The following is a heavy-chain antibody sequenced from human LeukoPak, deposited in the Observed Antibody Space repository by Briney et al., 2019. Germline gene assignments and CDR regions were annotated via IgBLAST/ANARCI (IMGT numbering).Heavy chain of an antibody. CDR2: IYYSGST. J-gene: IGHJ4*02. V-gene: IGHV4-59*08. CDR1: ARSISSYY. D-gene: IGHD1-26*01. Sequence: PSENLSLTFTVYARSISSYYWRWICQPPGKGLEWIWNIYYSGSTKYNHSLTSRAAMSVDTCKNQFSLKLRSVTAADTGVYYCARHDRTSGNYYDFYWWGQGTLVSLS. CDR3: ARHDRTSGNYYDFYW.